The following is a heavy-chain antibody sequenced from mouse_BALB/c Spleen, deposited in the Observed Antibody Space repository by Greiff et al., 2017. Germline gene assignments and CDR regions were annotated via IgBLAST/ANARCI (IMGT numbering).Heavy chain of an antibody. J-gene: IGHJ2*01. CDR2: IRNKANGYTT. CDR3: ARDNYYGSSYDY. V-gene: IGHV7-3*02. Sequence: VQLKESGGGLVQPGGSLRLSCATSGFTFTDYYMSWVRQPPGKALEWLGFIRNKANGYTTEYSASVKGRFTISRDNSQSILYLQMNTLRAEDSATYYCARDNYYGSSYDYWGQGTTLTVSS. D-gene: IGHD1-1*01. CDR1: GFTFTDYY.